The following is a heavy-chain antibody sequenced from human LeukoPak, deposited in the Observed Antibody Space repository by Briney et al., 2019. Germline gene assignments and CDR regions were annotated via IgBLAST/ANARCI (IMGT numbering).Heavy chain of an antibody. CDR2: IFYTGST. V-gene: IGHV4-59*03. CDR3: SRSEGVYYGSGSSGSYYPHWFDP. D-gene: IGHD3-10*01. Sequence: PXETXSLTCTVSGGSISNYYWSWIRQPPGKGREWIGYIFYTGSTKYNSSLTSRGTISLDTSKNQFSLKMTSVTAADTAVYYCSRSEGVYYGSGSSGSYYPHWFDPWGQGALVTVSS. J-gene: IGHJ5*02. CDR1: GGSISNYY.